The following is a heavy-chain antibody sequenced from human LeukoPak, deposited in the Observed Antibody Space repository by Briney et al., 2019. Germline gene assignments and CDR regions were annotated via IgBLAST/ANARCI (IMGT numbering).Heavy chain of an antibody. Sequence: GGSLRLSCAASGFTFGDYGMSWVRQAPGKGLEWVSGINWIGSSTGYADTVKGRFTIFRDNAKNSLYLQVNSLRVEDTALYYCARAVSSNWYYFDYWGQGTLVTVSS. CDR1: GFTFGDYG. D-gene: IGHD6-13*01. CDR3: ARAVSSNWYYFDY. J-gene: IGHJ4*02. V-gene: IGHV3-20*04. CDR2: INWIGSST.